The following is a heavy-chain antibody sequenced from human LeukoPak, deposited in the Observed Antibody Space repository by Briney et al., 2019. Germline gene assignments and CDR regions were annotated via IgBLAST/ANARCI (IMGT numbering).Heavy chain of an antibody. D-gene: IGHD3-22*01. CDR1: GYTFTGYY. V-gene: IGHV1-18*04. Sequence: ASVKVSCKASGYTFTGYYMHWVRQAPGQGLEWMGWISAYNGNTNYAQKLQGRVTMTTDTSTSTAYMELRSLRSDDTAVYYCARGYYYDSSGYSGDIWGQGTMVTVSS. CDR3: ARGYYYDSSGYSGDI. CDR2: ISAYNGNT. J-gene: IGHJ3*02.